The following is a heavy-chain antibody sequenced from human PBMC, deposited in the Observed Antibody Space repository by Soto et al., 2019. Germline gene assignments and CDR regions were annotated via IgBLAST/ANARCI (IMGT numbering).Heavy chain of an antibody. D-gene: IGHD3-22*01. J-gene: IGHJ4*02. V-gene: IGHV3-23*01. CDR3: AKDPYEDSGCYYLE. CDR2: IIGSGSST. CDR1: GFSFSFYA. Sequence: EVQLLESGGGLVQPGGSLRLSCEASGFSFSFYAMSWVRQAPGQGLEWVSTIIGSGSSTYYADSVRGRFTISRDNSQNTLYLQMSSLRAEDTAVYYCAKDPYEDSGCYYLEWGQGTLVTVSS.